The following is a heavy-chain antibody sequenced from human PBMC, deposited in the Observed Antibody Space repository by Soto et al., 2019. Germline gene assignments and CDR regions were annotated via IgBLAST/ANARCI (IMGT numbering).Heavy chain of an antibody. D-gene: IGHD3-10*01. J-gene: IGHJ4*02. CDR2: INKDGSKQ. V-gene: IGHV3-7*03. Sequence: EVQLVESGGGLVQPGGSLRLSCAASGFTFTAYYMTWVRQVPGKGLEWVASINKDGSKQYYVDSVKGRFTISRDNGMNSLYLQMNSLRAGDTALYYCSRENWFQDYWGQGTLVTVSS. CDR3: SRENWFQDY. CDR1: GFTFTAYY.